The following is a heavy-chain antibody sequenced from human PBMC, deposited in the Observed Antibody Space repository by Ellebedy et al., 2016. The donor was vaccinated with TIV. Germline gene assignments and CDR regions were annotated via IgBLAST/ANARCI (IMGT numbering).Heavy chain of an antibody. Sequence: SETLSLTCTVSGDSISNYYGNWIRQPPGKGLEWIGYINYSGSTNYSPSLKSRVTISVDTSKGQLSLRLSSVTAADTAVYYCARDGPQLFDSFDIWGQGTVVTVSS. CDR3: ARDGPQLFDSFDI. CDR2: INYSGST. J-gene: IGHJ3*02. V-gene: IGHV4-59*12. CDR1: GDSISNYY. D-gene: IGHD3-9*01.